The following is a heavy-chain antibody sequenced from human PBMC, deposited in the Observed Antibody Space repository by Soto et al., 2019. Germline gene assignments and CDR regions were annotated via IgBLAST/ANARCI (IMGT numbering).Heavy chain of an antibody. V-gene: IGHV3-9*01. D-gene: IGHD6-13*01. CDR1: GFTFDDYA. Sequence: PGGSLRLSCAASGFTFDDYAMHWVRQVPAKGLEWVSGINWNSGSIGYADSVKGRFAISRDNAKNSLHLQMNSLRAEDTAFYYCVKDESINWYSGHFRHWGQGTLVTVSS. CDR2: INWNSGSI. J-gene: IGHJ1*01. CDR3: VKDESINWYSGHFRH.